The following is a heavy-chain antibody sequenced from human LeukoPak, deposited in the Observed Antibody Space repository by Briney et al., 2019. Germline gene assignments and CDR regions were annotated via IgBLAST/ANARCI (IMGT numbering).Heavy chain of an antibody. CDR1: GYTFTSYG. D-gene: IGHD5-24*01. CDR2: ISSNSDNT. V-gene: IGHV1-18*01. CDR3: ASIRRDAYYGMDV. Sequence: GASVNVSCKATGYTFTSYGISWVRQAPGQGLEWMGWISSNSDNTNYAQKLQGRVTMTTDTSTSTAYMELRSLRSDDTAVYYCASIRRDAYYGMDVWGQGTTVTVSS. J-gene: IGHJ6*02.